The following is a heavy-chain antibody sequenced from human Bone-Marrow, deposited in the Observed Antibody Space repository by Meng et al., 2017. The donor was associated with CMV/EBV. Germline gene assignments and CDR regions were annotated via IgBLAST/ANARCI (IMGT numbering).Heavy chain of an antibody. D-gene: IGHD3-10*01. V-gene: IGHV4-34*01. CDR3: ARGLPGRSTGNGFDP. Sequence: SQTLSLTCAVYGGSFSGYYWSWIRQPPGKGLEWMGEINHSGSTNYNPSLKSRVTISADTSKNQFSLKLSCVTAADTAVYYCARGLPGRSTGNGFDPWGQGTLVTVSS. CDR2: INHSGST. J-gene: IGHJ5*02. CDR1: GGSFSGYY.